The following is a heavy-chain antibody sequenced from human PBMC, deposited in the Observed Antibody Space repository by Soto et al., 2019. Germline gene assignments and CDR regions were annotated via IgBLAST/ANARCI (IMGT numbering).Heavy chain of an antibody. Sequence: GGSLRLSCAASGFTFSSYAMSWVRQAPGKGLEWVSAISGSGGSTYYADSVKGRFTISRDNSKNTLYLQMNSLRAEDTAVYYCAKDSVIVVVAATPSSFDFWGQGTLVTVSS. J-gene: IGHJ4*02. CDR3: AKDSVIVVVAATPSSFDF. CDR2: ISGSGGST. CDR1: GFTFSSYA. D-gene: IGHD2-15*01. V-gene: IGHV3-23*01.